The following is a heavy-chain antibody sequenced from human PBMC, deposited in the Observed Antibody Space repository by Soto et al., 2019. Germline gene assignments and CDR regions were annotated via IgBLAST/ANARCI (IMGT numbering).Heavy chain of an antibody. J-gene: IGHJ5*02. CDR1: GFTFSSYE. CDR2: ISSSGSTI. D-gene: IGHD2-15*01. CDR3: ARGGYCSGGSCYSVAWFDP. V-gene: IGHV3-48*03. Sequence: EVQLVESGGGLVQPGGSLRLSCAASGFTFSSYEMNWVRQAPGKGLEWVSYISSSGSTIYYADSVKGRFTISRDNAKNSVYLQMNSLRAEDTAVYYCARGGYCSGGSCYSVAWFDPWGQGTLVTVSS.